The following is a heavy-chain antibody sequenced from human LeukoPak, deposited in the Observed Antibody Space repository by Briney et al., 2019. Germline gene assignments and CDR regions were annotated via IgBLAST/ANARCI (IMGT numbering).Heavy chain of an antibody. CDR2: MNPNSGNT. J-gene: IGHJ4*02. V-gene: IGHV1-8*02. CDR3: ARAGGYCGRISCPYYFDY. D-gene: IGHD2-15*01. CDR1: GYTFTGYY. Sequence: ASVKVSCKASGYTFTGYYMHWVRQATGQGLEWMGWMNPNSGNTGYAQKFQGRVTMTRNTSISTAYMELSSLRSEDTAVYYCARAGGYCGRISCPYYFDYWGQGSLVAVSS.